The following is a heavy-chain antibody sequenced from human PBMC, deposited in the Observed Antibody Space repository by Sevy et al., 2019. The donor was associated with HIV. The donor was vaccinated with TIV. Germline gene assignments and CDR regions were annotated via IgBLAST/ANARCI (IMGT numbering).Heavy chain of an antibody. V-gene: IGHV1-69*13. D-gene: IGHD3-22*01. CDR1: GATFKNYA. CDR3: ARGITMIRGGGYYFDS. Sequence: ASVKVSCKTSGATFKNYAISWVRQAPGQGLEWMVGIIPVFGTTDYAQIFQGRVTITADESTSTVYMELSSLRSEDTAVYYCARGITMIRGGGYYFDSWGQGVLVTVSS. CDR2: IIPVFGTT. J-gene: IGHJ4*02.